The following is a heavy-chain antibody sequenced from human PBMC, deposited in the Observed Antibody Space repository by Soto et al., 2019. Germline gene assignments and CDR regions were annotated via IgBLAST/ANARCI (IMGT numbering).Heavy chain of an antibody. CDR2: IYYSGST. J-gene: IGHJ6*02. CDR3: ARDVRTYGSGSYYYDYYYYVMDV. Sequence: SETLSLTCTVSGGSISSGDYYWSWIRQPPGKGLEWIGYIYYSGSTYYNPSLKSRVTISVDTSKNQFSLNLSSVTAADTAVYYCARDVRTYGSGSYYYDYYYYVMDVWGQGTTVTVSS. D-gene: IGHD3-10*01. V-gene: IGHV4-30-4*01. CDR1: GGSISSGDYY.